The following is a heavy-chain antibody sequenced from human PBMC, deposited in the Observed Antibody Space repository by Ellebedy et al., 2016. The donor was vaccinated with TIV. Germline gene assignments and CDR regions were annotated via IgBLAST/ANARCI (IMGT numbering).Heavy chain of an antibody. J-gene: IGHJ6*02. D-gene: IGHD3-10*01. CDR1: GYSLTSNG. V-gene: IGHV1-18*01. CDR2: IGAYNGNT. Sequence: AASVKVSCKASGYSLTSNGISWVRQAPGQGLEWMGWIGAYNGNTNYAQKFQGRVTMTTDTSTTTVYMDLRSLRSDDTAGYYCARGIWFGELDVWGQGTTVTVSS. CDR3: ARGIWFGELDV.